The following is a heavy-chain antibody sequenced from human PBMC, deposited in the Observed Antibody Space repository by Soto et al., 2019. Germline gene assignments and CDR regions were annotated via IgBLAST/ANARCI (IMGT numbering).Heavy chain of an antibody. CDR2: ISYDGSNK. J-gene: IGHJ4*02. Sequence: GGSLRLSCAASGFTFSSYAMHWVRQAPGKGLEWVAVISYDGSNKYYADSVKGRFTISRDNSKNTLYLQMNSLRAEDTAVYYCARDRSYYDSSGYQFAYWGQGTLVTVSS. D-gene: IGHD3-22*01. V-gene: IGHV3-30-3*01. CDR3: ARDRSYYDSSGYQFAY. CDR1: GFTFSSYA.